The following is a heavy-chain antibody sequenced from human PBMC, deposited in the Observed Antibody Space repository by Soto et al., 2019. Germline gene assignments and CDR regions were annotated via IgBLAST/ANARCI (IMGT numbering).Heavy chain of an antibody. CDR2: INHSGST. CDR3: ARAPRGNGVRMILDY. Sequence: SETLSLTCAVYGGSFSGYYWSWIRQPPGKGLEWIGGINHSGSTNYNPSLKSRVTISVDTSKNQFSLKLSSVTAADTAVYYCARAPRGNGVRMILDYWGQGTLVPASS. CDR1: GGSFSGYY. J-gene: IGHJ4*02. V-gene: IGHV4-34*01. D-gene: IGHD2-8*01.